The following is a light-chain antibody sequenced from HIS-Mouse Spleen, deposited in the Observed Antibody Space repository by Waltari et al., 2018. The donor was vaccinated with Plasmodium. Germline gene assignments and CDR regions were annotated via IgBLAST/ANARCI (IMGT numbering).Light chain of an antibody. J-gene: IGLJ1*01. CDR2: QDS. V-gene: IGLV3-1*01. CDR1: KLGDKY. CDR3: QAWDSSTDYV. Sequence: SYELTQPPSVSVSPGQTASITCHGVKLGDKYACWYQQKPGQSPVLVIYQDSKRPSGIPERFSGSNSGNTATLTISGTQAMDEADYYCQAWDSSTDYVFGTGAKVTVL.